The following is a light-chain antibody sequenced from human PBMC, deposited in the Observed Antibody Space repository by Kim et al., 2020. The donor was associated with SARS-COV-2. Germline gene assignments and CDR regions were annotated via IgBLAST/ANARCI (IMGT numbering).Light chain of an antibody. Sequence: PRSASVGDTVTITCRDSQSITSGLAWYQQKPGKAPKLLIYAVSSLDSGVPSRFSGSGSGTQFTLTISSLQPDDFATYYCQQHNGYFGGGTKVELK. CDR3: QQHNGY. J-gene: IGKJ4*01. CDR2: AVS. CDR1: QSITSG. V-gene: IGKV1-5*01.